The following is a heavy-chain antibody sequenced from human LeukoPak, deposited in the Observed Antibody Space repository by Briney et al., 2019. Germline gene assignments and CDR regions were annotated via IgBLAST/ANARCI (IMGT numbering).Heavy chain of an antibody. CDR3: ARDRLQLQS. CDR1: GASISSGSYY. CDR2: IYTSGST. D-gene: IGHD1-1*01. V-gene: IGHV4-61*02. Sequence: SETPSLTCTVSGASISSGSYYWSWIRQPAGKGLEWIGRIYTSGSTNYSPSLKTRVTISVDRSKNQFSLKLSSVTAADTAVYYCARDRLQLQSWGQGTLVTVSS. J-gene: IGHJ5*02.